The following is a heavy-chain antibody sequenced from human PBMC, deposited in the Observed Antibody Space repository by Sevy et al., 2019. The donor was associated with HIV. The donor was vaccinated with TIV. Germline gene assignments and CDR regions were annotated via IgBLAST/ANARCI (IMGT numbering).Heavy chain of an antibody. D-gene: IGHD6-13*01. J-gene: IGHJ1*01. CDR3: ATQPPAADTQYFQH. CDR2: IIPIFGTT. V-gene: IGHV1-69*13. Sequence: ASVKVSCKASGGTFSSYAISWVRQAPGQGLEWMGGIIPIFGTTNYAQTFQGRVTITADESTSTAYMELSSLRSEDTAVYYCATQPPAADTQYFQHWGQGTLVTVSS. CDR1: GGTFSSYA.